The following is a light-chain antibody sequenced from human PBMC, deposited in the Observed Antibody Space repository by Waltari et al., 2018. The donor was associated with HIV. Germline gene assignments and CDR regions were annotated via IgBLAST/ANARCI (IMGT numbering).Light chain of an antibody. CDR2: GKD. CDR3: DSRDTNDKHHV. V-gene: IGLV3-19*01. Sequence: SSDLTQDPAVSVALGQTVRITCQGDSLRRYSANWYQQKPGQAPLVVMYGKDNRPSGIPDRFSCSSSGNTGSLTITGAQAEDEAVYYCDSRDTNDKHHVFGTGTKVTV. CDR1: SLRRYS. J-gene: IGLJ1*01.